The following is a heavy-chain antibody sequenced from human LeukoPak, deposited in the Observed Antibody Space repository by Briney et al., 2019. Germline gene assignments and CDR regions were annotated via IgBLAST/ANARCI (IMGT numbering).Heavy chain of an antibody. CDR2: ISAYNGNT. CDR1: GYTFTSYG. CDR3: ARDLGYSSSXVGDY. J-gene: IGHJ4*02. V-gene: IGHV1-18*01. Sequence: ASVKVSCKASGYTFTSYGISWVRQAPGQGLEWMGWISAYNGNTNYAQRLQGRVTMTTDTSTSTAYMELRSLRSDDTAVYYCARDLGYSSSXVGDYWGQGTLVTVSS. D-gene: IGHD6-6*01.